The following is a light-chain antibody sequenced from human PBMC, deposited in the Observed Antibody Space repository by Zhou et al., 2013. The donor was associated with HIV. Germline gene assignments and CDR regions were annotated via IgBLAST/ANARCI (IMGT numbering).Light chain of an antibody. CDR3: QQSYSTLMCS. CDR2: AAS. Sequence: DIQMTQSPSSLSASVGDRVIITCRASQSISSYLNWYQQKPGKAPKLLIYAASSLQSGVPSRFSGSGSGTDFTLTISSLQPEDFATYYCQQSYSTLMCSFGQGTKLEIK. CDR1: QSISSY. V-gene: IGKV1-39*01. J-gene: IGKJ2*04.